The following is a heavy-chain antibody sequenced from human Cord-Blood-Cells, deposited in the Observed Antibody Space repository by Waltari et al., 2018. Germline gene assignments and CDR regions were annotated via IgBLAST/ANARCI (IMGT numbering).Heavy chain of an antibody. D-gene: IGHD6-13*01. J-gene: IGHJ4*02. Sequence: QVTFKESGPVLVKPTETLTLTCTVSGFSLSHARLGVHWIRQPPGKALEWLAHIFSNDEKSYSTSLKSRLTISKDTSKSQVVLTMTNMDPVDTATYYCARLPGIAAAGMDYWGQGTLVTVSS. CDR1: GFSLSHARLG. V-gene: IGHV2-26*01. CDR2: IFSNDEK. CDR3: ARLPGIAAAGMDY.